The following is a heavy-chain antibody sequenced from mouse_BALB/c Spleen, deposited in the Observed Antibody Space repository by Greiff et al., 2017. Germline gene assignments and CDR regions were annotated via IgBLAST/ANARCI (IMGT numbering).Heavy chain of an antibody. Sequence: VQLKESGPGLVKPSQSLSLTCTVTGYSITSDYAWNWIRQFPGNKLEWMGYISYSGSTSYNPSLKSRISITRDTSKNQFFLQLNSVTTEDTATYYCARGAPLVFYAMDYWGQGTSVTVSS. D-gene: IGHD6-2*01. J-gene: IGHJ4*01. CDR3: ARGAPLVFYAMDY. CDR1: GYSITSDYA. CDR2: ISYSGST. V-gene: IGHV3-2*02.